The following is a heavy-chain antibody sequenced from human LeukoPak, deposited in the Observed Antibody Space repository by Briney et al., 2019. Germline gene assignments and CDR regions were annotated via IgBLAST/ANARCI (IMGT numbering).Heavy chain of an antibody. D-gene: IGHD5-18*01. J-gene: IGHJ4*02. V-gene: IGHV3-23*01. CDR1: GFSFSGYA. Sequence: GGSLRLSCVASGFSFSGYAMTWVRQAPGKGLEWVSAISGGGDYTYYGDSVKGRFTTSRDNSKRTLYLQMSNLRAEDTAVYYCAKNWGPGMAFYESWGQGTQVTVSS. CDR3: AKNWGPGMAFYES. CDR2: ISGGGDYT.